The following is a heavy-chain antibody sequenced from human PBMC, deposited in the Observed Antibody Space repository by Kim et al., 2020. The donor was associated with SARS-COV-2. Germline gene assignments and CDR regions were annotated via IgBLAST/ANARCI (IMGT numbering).Heavy chain of an antibody. Sequence: GGSLRLSCAASGFTFSSYAMHWVRQAPGKGLEWVAVISYDGSNKYYADSVKGRFTISRDNSKNTLYLQMNSLRAEDTAVYYCARDGGIAAAGPFDYWGQGTLVTVSS. D-gene: IGHD6-13*01. CDR3: ARDGGIAAAGPFDY. CDR2: ISYDGSNK. V-gene: IGHV3-30-3*01. CDR1: GFTFSSYA. J-gene: IGHJ4*02.